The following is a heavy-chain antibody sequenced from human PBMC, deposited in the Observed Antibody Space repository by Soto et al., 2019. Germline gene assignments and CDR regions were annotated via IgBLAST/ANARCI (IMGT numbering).Heavy chain of an antibody. CDR2: IYHSGST. CDR1: GGSISSGGYS. V-gene: IGHV4-30-2*01. J-gene: IGHJ5*02. Sequence: ASETLSLTCAVSGGSISSGGYSWSWIRQPPGKGMEWTGYIYHSGSTYSTPSLKSRVTISVDRSKHQFSLKLSSVTAADTAVYYCARVPGPWGQGTLVTVSS. CDR3: ARVPGP. D-gene: IGHD7-27*01.